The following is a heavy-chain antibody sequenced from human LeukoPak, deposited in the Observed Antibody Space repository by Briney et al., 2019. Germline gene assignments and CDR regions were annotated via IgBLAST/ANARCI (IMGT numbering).Heavy chain of an antibody. J-gene: IGHJ4*02. V-gene: IGHV3-30-3*01. CDR1: GFTFSSYA. CDR2: ISYDGSNK. D-gene: IGHD5-12*01. CDR3: ARERGGYHDY. Sequence: GRSLRLSCAASGFTFSSYAMHWVRQAPGKGLEWVAVISYDGSNKYYADSVKGRFTISRDNSKNTLYLQMNSLRAEDTAVYYCARERGGYHDYWGQGTLVIVSS.